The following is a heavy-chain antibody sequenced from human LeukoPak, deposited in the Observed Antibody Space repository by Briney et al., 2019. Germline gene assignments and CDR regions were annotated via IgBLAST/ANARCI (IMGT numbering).Heavy chain of an antibody. D-gene: IGHD6-13*01. CDR1: GGSISSSIYY. V-gene: IGHV4-39*01. CDR3: ARQLAAAGHFDY. CDR2: IYYSGSP. J-gene: IGHJ4*02. Sequence: PSETLSLTCTVSGGSISSSIYYWGWIRQPPGKGLEWIGRIYYSGSPYYNPSLKSRVTISVDTSKNQFSLKLSSVTAADTAVYYRARQLAAAGHFDYWGQGTLVTVSS.